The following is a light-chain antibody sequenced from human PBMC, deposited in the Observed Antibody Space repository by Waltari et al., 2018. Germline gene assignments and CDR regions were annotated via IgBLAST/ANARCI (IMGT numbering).Light chain of an antibody. CDR1: SSHIGTDT. V-gene: IGLV1-44*01. J-gene: IGLJ2*01. CDR3: ASWDNSLNVVV. CDR2: SNN. Sequence: QSVLTQPPSASGTPGQRVPIPCSGSSSHIGTDTVTWYQQLPGTAPTLLIYSNNQRPSGVPDRFSGSKSGTSASLAISGLQPEDEADYYCASWDNSLNVVVFGGGTKLTVL.